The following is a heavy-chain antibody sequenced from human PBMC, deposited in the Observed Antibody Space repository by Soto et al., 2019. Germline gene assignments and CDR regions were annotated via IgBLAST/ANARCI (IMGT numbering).Heavy chain of an antibody. CDR1: GGSISSYS. Sequence: SETLSLTRTVSGGSISSYSWSWIRQPPGKGLEWIGYIYYSGSTNYNPSLKSRVTISVDTSKNQFSLKLSSVTAADTAVYYCARLGTTANYYYYYGMDVWGQGTTVTVSS. J-gene: IGHJ6*02. V-gene: IGHV4-59*08. CDR3: ARLGTTANYYYYYGMDV. CDR2: IYYSGST. D-gene: IGHD1-26*01.